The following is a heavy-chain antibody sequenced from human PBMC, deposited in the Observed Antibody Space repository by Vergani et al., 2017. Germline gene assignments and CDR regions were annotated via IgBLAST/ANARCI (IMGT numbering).Heavy chain of an antibody. CDR1: GGTFRSYA. CDR3: ARESRIAAAGYYCYYGMDV. CDR2: IIPIFGTE. D-gene: IGHD6-25*01. Sequence: QVQLVQSGAEVKKPGSSVKVSCKASGGTFRSYAISWVRQAPGQGLEWMGGIIPIFGTENYAQEFQGRVTITADKSTSTAYMELSSLRSEDTAVYYCARESRIAAAGYYCYYGMDVWGQGTTVTVSS. J-gene: IGHJ6*02. V-gene: IGHV1-69*06.